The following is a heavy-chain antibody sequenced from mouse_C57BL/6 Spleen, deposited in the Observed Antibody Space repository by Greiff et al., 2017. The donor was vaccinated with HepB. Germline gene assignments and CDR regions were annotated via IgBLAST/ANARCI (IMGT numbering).Heavy chain of an antibody. CDR1: GFTFSSYA. J-gene: IGHJ3*01. Sequence: EVQRVESGGGLVKPGGSLKLSCAASGFTFSSYAMSWVRQTPEKRLEWVATISDGGSYTYYPDNVKGRFTISRDNAKNNLYLQMSHLKSEDTAMYYCARDGGDYDSFAYWGQGTLVTVSA. V-gene: IGHV5-4*01. CDR3: ARDGGDYDSFAY. D-gene: IGHD2-4*01. CDR2: ISDGGSYT.